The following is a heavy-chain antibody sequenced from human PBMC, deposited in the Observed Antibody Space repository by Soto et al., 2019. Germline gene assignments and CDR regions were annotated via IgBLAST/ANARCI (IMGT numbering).Heavy chain of an antibody. CDR2: ISAYNGNT. V-gene: IGHV1-18*01. CDR3: ARKRFDEILTGSMDV. D-gene: IGHD3-9*01. CDR1: GYTFTSYG. J-gene: IGHJ6*03. Sequence: SVKVSGKASGYTFTSYGISWGRQTPGQGLEWMGWISAYNGNTNYAQKLQGRVTMTTDTSTSTAYMELRSLRSDDTAVYFCARKRFDEILTGSMDVWGKGTTVTVSS.